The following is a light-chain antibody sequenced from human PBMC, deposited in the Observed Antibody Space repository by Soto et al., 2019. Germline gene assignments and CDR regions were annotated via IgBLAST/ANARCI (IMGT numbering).Light chain of an antibody. CDR2: DAS. V-gene: IGKV3-11*01. J-gene: IGKJ4*01. CDR3: QHRSNWPLT. Sequence: EIVMTQSPATLSVSPGERATLSCRASHRVSSYLAWYQQKPGQAPRLLIFDASNRATGIPARFSGSGSGTDFTLTISSLEPEDFAVYYCQHRSNWPLTFGGGTKVDIK. CDR1: HRVSSY.